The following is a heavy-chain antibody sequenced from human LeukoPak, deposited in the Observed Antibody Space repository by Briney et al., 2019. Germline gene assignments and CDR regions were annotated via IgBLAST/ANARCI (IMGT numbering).Heavy chain of an antibody. CDR3: ARDTAVTTEIGPYYFDY. V-gene: IGHV1-46*01. CDR2: INPSGGST. D-gene: IGHD4-17*01. J-gene: IGHJ4*02. Sequence: ASVKVSCKASGYTFTSYYMHWVRQAPGQGLEWMGIINPSGGSTSYAQKFQGRVTMTRDTSTSTAYMELSSLRSEDTAVYYCARDTAVTTEIGPYYFDYWGQGTLVTVSS. CDR1: GYTFTSYY.